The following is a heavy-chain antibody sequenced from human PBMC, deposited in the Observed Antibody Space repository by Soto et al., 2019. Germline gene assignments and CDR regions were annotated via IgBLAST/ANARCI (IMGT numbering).Heavy chain of an antibody. D-gene: IGHD2-15*01. CDR1: GGSISIGGYY. CDR3: ARAVVVVAATPEYYYYGMAV. V-gene: IGHV4-31*03. CDR2: IYYSGST. Sequence: QVQLQESGPGLVKPSQTLSLTCTVSGGSISIGGYYWSWIRQHPGKGLEWIGYIYYSGSTYYNPSLKSRVTISVDTSKNPFSLKLSSVTAADTAVYYCARAVVVVAATPEYYYYGMAVWGQGTTVTVSS. J-gene: IGHJ6*02.